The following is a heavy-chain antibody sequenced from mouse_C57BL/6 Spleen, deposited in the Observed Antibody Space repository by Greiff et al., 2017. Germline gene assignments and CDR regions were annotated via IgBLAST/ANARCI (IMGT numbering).Heavy chain of an antibody. CDR3: TSPYYYGSFYYFDY. CDR1: GFNIKDYY. D-gene: IGHD1-1*01. V-gene: IGHV14-1*01. CDR2: IDPEDGAT. Sequence: VQLQQSGAELVRPVASVKLSCTASGFNIKDYYMHWVQQRPEQGLAWIGRIDPEDGATEYAPKFQGKSTMTADTSSNTAYLQLSSLTSEDTAVYYCTSPYYYGSFYYFDYWGQGTTLTVSS. J-gene: IGHJ2*01.